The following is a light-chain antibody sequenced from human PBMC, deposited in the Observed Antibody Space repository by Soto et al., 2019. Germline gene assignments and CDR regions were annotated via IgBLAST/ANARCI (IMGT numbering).Light chain of an antibody. V-gene: IGKV3-15*01. CDR1: QGVSSR. J-gene: IGKJ1*01. CDR3: QQYTDWPPWT. Sequence: EIVMTQSPATLAVSPGERATLSCRASQGVSSRLAWYQQKPGQAPRLLIYDVSTRASDTPARFSGSGSGTEFTLPIISLQSEDFAIYYCQQYTDWPPWTFGQGTKVEIK. CDR2: DVS.